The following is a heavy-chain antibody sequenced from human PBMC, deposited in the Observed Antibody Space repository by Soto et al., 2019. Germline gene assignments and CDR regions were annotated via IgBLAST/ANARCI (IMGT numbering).Heavy chain of an antibody. Sequence: PGGSLRLSCAASGFTFSNAWMSWVRQAPGKGLEWVGRIKSKTDGGTTDYAAPVKGRFTISRDDSKNTLYLQMNSLKTENTAMYYCTTAHSRDIVVVPAASYYYMDVWGKGTTVTVSS. J-gene: IGHJ6*03. D-gene: IGHD2-2*01. CDR2: IKSKTDGGTT. CDR3: TTAHSRDIVVVPAASYYYMDV. V-gene: IGHV3-15*01. CDR1: GFTFSNAW.